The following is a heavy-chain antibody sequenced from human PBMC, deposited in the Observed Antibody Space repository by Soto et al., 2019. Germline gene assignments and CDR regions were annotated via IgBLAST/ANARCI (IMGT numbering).Heavy chain of an antibody. J-gene: IGHJ4*02. V-gene: IGHV3-23*01. D-gene: IGHD6-13*01. CDR1: GFTFSSYA. Sequence: EVQLLESGGGLVQTGGSLRLSCAASGFTFSSYAMSWVRQAPGKGLEWVSAISGSGGSTYYADSVKGRFTISRDNSKNTLYLQMNSLRAEDTAVYYCARLATARSSWYLYFDYWGQGTLVTVSS. CDR3: ARLATARSSWYLYFDY. CDR2: ISGSGGST.